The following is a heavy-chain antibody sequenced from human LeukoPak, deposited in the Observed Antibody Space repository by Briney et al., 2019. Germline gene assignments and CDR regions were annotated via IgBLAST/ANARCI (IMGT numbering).Heavy chain of an antibody. CDR2: ISSSSSYI. Sequence: PGGSLRLSCAASGFTFSSYAMRWVRQAPGKGLEWVSSISSSSSYIYYADSVKGRFTISRDNAKNSLYLQMNSLRAEDTAVYYCARDYCSGGSCLYYFDYWGQGTLVTVSS. V-gene: IGHV3-21*01. D-gene: IGHD2-15*01. CDR1: GFTFSSYA. CDR3: ARDYCSGGSCLYYFDY. J-gene: IGHJ4*02.